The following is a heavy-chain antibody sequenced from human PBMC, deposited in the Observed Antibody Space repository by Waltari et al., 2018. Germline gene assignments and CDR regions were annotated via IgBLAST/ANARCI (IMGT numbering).Heavy chain of an antibody. Sequence: EVQLVESGGGLVQPGGSLRLSCAASGFTFSAYWMHWVRQAPGEGLVSVAEIDTYVTITRYADSGNGRFTISRDNAKNTRFLQRNSRRAEDTAGYYCVLFSSDVLGDCWGQGTLVTVSS. J-gene: IGHJ4*02. D-gene: IGHD6-25*01. V-gene: IGHV3-74*01. CDR1: GFTFSAYW. CDR3: VLFSSDVLGDC. CDR2: IDTYVTIT.